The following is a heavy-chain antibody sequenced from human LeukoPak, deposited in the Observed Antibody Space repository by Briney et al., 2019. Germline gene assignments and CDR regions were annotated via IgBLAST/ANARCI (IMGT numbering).Heavy chain of an antibody. CDR1: GGSSSGYY. Sequence: SETLSLTCSVSGGSSSGYYWCWIRQPAGKGLEWIGRIYNSENANYNPSLRSRVSMSVDTSKNQFSLKLSSVTAADTAVYYCARLSQSTSWYDDYWGQGTLVTVSS. D-gene: IGHD6-13*01. CDR2: IYNSENA. V-gene: IGHV4-4*07. CDR3: ARLSQSTSWYDDY. J-gene: IGHJ4*02.